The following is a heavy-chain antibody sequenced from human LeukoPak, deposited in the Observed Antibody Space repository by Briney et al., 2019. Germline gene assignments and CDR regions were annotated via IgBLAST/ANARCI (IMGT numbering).Heavy chain of an antibody. Sequence: GGPLRFSCAAPGFSFSDYWMSWVRQAPGKGLEWVASIGVDGSAKYYVVSVKGRFTSSRDNANNSLYLQMNNLRAEDTAVYYCARDPESQRGRDGLDYWGQGTLVTASS. V-gene: IGHV3-7*01. D-gene: IGHD1-14*01. CDR1: GFSFSDYW. CDR3: ARDPESQRGRDGLDY. J-gene: IGHJ4*02. CDR2: IGVDGSAK.